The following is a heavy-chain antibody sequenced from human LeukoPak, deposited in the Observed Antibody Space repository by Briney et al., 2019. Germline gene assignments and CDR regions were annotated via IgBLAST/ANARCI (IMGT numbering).Heavy chain of an antibody. Sequence: SETLSLTCTVSGSSISSGYLWGWIRQPPGKGLEWTASIYHSGSTYYTPSLKSRLAISLDTSKNQFSLMLSSVTAADTAVYYCVRDTGHAYDQYFDYWGQGTLVTVSS. V-gene: IGHV4-38-2*02. CDR2: IYHSGST. CDR1: GSSISSGYL. D-gene: IGHD1-14*01. J-gene: IGHJ4*02. CDR3: VRDTGHAYDQYFDY.